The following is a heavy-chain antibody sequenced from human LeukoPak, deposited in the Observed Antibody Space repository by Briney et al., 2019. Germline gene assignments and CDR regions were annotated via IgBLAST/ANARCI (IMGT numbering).Heavy chain of an antibody. D-gene: IGHD3-22*01. V-gene: IGHV4-4*07. CDR1: GGSISSYY. J-gene: IGHJ4*02. CDR2: IYTSGTT. Sequence: SETLSLTCTVSGGSISSYYWSWIRPPAGKGLEWIGRIYTSGTTNYNPSLKSRVTMSVDTSQNQFSLKMRSVTAADTAVYYCARANYDGSDYWGQGTLVTVSS. CDR3: ARANYDGSDY.